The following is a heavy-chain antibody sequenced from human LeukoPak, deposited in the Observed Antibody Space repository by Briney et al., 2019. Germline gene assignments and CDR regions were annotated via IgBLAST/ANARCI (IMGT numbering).Heavy chain of an antibody. CDR2: ISTTSSYI. D-gene: IGHD3-22*01. Sequence: GGSLRLSCAVSGFTFSSYSMNWVRQAPGKGLEWVSSISTTSSYIYYADSVKGRFTISRDNAKNSLYLQMNSLRAEDTAVYYCAKDPSLSYDSSGYYYHYWGQGTLVTVSS. CDR3: AKDPSLSYDSSGYYYHY. V-gene: IGHV3-21*04. J-gene: IGHJ4*02. CDR1: GFTFSSYS.